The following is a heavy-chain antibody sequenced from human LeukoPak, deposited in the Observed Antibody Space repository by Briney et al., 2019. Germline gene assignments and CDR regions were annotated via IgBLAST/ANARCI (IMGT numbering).Heavy chain of an antibody. CDR1: GFTFSSDA. Sequence: PGGSLRLSCAASGFTFSSDAMSWVRQASGKGLEWDSYISSSGSTIYYADSVKGRFTISRDNAKNSLYLQMNSLRAEDTAVYYCASRSEGAFDIWGQGTMVTVSS. J-gene: IGHJ3*02. CDR2: ISSSGSTI. D-gene: IGHD2-15*01. V-gene: IGHV3-48*03. CDR3: ASRSEGAFDI.